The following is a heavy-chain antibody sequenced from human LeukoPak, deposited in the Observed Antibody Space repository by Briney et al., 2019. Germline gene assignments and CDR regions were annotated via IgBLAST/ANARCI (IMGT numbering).Heavy chain of an antibody. J-gene: IGHJ1*01. V-gene: IGHV3-30*01. Sequence: GRSLRHSCAASGFTFSSYAMHWVRQAPGKGLEWVAAISHDGSNKYHADSVKGRFTISRDNSKNTVYLQMNSLRAEDTAVYFCAGSPKYSSSWFEYFQHWGQGTLVTVSS. CDR2: ISHDGSNK. D-gene: IGHD6-13*01. CDR3: AGSPKYSSSWFEYFQH. CDR1: GFTFSSYA.